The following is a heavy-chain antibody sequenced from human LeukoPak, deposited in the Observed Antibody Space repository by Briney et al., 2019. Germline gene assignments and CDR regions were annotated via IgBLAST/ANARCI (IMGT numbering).Heavy chain of an antibody. J-gene: IGHJ5*02. Sequence: SSVTVSCKASGGTLSSYSISWVRQAPGQEVEWMGRIIPILGIAHYAQKFQGRVTLTADKSTSTAYIELSSLRSEDTAVYYCARDPTTIAVAGTNWFVPWGQGTLVTVSS. CDR1: GGTLSSYS. CDR3: ARDPTTIAVAGTNWFVP. D-gene: IGHD6-19*01. CDR2: IIPILGIA. V-gene: IGHV1-69*04.